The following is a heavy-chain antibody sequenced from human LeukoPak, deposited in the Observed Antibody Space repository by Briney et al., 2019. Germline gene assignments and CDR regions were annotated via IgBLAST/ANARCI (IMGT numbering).Heavy chain of an antibody. D-gene: IGHD3-3*01. J-gene: IGHJ4*02. CDR2: IKGDGIST. V-gene: IGHV3-74*01. CDR1: GFDFSSNW. Sequence: PEGSLRLSCAASGFDFSSNWMHWVRHAPGQGLVWVPRIKGDGISTNYADSVKGRFTISRDIAKNTLYLQMNSLRAEDTGVYYCAKDHYWSIDYWGRGTLVTVSS. CDR3: AKDHYWSIDY.